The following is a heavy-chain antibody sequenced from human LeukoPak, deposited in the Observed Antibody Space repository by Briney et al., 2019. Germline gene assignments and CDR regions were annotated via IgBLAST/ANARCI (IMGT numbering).Heavy chain of an antibody. J-gene: IGHJ6*03. CDR1: GGSISSYY. CDR3: ARTARGYDFWSGYYSPYYYYMDV. D-gene: IGHD3-3*01. CDR2: INHSGST. V-gene: IGHV4-34*01. Sequence: SETLSLTCTVSGGSISSYYWSWIRQPPGKGLEWIGEINHSGSTNYNPSLKSRVTISVDTSKNQFSLKLSSVTAADTAVYYCARTARGYDFWSGYYSPYYYYMDVWGKGTTVTVSS.